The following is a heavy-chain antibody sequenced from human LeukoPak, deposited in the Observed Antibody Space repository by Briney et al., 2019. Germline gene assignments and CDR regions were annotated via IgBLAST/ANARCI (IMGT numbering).Heavy chain of an antibody. CDR2: ISGSGGIT. J-gene: IGHJ4*02. Sequence: GGSLRLSCATSGSGFTFSTYAMSWVRLAPGKGLEWVSAISGSGGITFYADSVKGRFTISRDNSKNTLYLQMNSLRAENTAVYYCAKPYYYDSSGYYFWGQGTLVTVSS. CDR3: AKPYYYDSSGYYF. D-gene: IGHD3-22*01. CDR1: GSGFTFSTYA. V-gene: IGHV3-23*01.